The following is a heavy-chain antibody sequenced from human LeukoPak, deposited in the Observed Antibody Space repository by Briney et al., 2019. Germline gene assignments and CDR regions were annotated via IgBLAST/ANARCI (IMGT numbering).Heavy chain of an antibody. CDR1: GGSISSYY. J-gene: IGHJ6*02. CDR3: ARRYYYGSGAYGMDV. CDR2: IYYSGST. D-gene: IGHD3-10*01. V-gene: IGHV4-59*01. Sequence: PSETLSLTCTVSGGSISSYYWSWIRQPPGKGLEWIGYIYYSGSTNYNPSLKSRVTISVDTSKNQFSLKLSSVTAADTAVYYCARRYYYGSGAYGMDVWGQGTTVTVSS.